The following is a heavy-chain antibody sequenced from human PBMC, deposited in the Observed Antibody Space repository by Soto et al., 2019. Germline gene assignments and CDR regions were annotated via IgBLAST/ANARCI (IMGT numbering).Heavy chain of an antibody. V-gene: IGHV1-8*01. J-gene: IGHJ2*01. D-gene: IGHD3-16*01. CDR1: GYTFTSYD. CDR2: MHPNSGNT. Sequence: QVQLVQSGAAVKKPGASVKVSCKASGYTFTSYDINWVRQATGQGLEWMGWMHPNSGNTGDAQKFQGRVTMTRNTSISTAYMELSSLRSEDTAVYYCAREITASSYFDLWGRGTLVTVSS. CDR3: AREITASSYFDL.